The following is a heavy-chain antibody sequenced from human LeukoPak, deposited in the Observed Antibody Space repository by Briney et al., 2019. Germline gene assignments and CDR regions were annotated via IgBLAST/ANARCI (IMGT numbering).Heavy chain of an antibody. CDR2: VDHTGST. CDR1: DDSITMYY. CDR3: ARGRVSSSTWYSTYYYFFYMDF. V-gene: IGHV4-59*01. D-gene: IGHD4-11*01. J-gene: IGHJ6*03. Sequence: PSETLSLTCTVSDDSITMYYWTWLRQPPGKVLEWLGYVDHTGSTKFNPSLNGRVSISRDTSNNFFSLRLRSVTAADTAVYFCARGRVSSSTWYSTYYYFFYMDFWGKGTTVTVSS.